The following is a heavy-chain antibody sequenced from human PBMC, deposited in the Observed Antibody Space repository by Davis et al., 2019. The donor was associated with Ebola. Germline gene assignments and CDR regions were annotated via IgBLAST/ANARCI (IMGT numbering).Heavy chain of an antibody. CDR1: GNSVSSYC. Sequence: ASVKVSCKASGNSVSSYCISWVRQSPRQWLEWTGSISAYNVNTNYALKLQGRVTMTTTTSTSTAYMELRSLRSDDTAVYYCAREGGYCSGGSCYSSGWFDPWGQGTLVTVSS. V-gene: IGHV1-18*01. J-gene: IGHJ5*02. CDR2: ISAYNVNT. D-gene: IGHD2-15*01. CDR3: AREGGYCSGGSCYSSGWFDP.